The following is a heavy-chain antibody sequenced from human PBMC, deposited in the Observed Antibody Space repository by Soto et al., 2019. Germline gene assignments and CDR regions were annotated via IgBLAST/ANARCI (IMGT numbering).Heavy chain of an antibody. V-gene: IGHV4-31*03. CDR1: GGSISSGGYY. Sequence: TLSLPCTVSGGSISSGGYYWSSIRQHPGKGLEWIGYIYYSGSTYYNPSLKSRVTISVDTSKNQFSLKLSSVTAADTAVYYCARLIVVVVAANNWFDPWGQGTLVTVSS. CDR3: ARLIVVVVAANNWFDP. D-gene: IGHD2-15*01. CDR2: IYYSGST. J-gene: IGHJ5*02.